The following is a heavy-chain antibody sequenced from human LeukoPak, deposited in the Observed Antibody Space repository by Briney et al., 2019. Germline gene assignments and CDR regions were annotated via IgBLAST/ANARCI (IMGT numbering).Heavy chain of an antibody. CDR1: GGSISSYY. CDR2: IYYSGST. CDR3: ARGYCSGGSCYSYYYYNYMDV. J-gene: IGHJ6*03. V-gene: IGHV4-59*12. D-gene: IGHD2-15*01. Sequence: PSETLSLTCTVSGGSISSYYWSWIRQPPGKGLEWIGYIYYSGSTNYNPSLRSRVTISVDTSKNQFSLKLSSVTAADTAVYYCARGYCSGGSCYSYYYYNYMDVWGKGTTVTVSS.